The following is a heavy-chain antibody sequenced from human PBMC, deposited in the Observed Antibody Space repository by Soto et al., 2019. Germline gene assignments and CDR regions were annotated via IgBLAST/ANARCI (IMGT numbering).Heavy chain of an antibody. D-gene: IGHD3-10*01. J-gene: IGHJ4*02. CDR3: ARHGGMVRGVLITTYIDY. Sequence: GGSLRLSCAASGFNFSDSRMNWVRQAPGQGLEWAASISSYNSYTYYADSIKGRFTISRDNAKKSLYLQMSSLSAEDTAVYYCARHGGMVRGVLITTYIDYWGQGTPVTVSS. CDR1: GFNFSDSR. CDR2: ISSYNSYT. V-gene: IGHV3-21*01.